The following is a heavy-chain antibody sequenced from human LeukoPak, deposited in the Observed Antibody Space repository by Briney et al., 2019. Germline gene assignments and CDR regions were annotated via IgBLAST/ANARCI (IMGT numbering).Heavy chain of an antibody. Sequence: GGSLRLSCATSGFTFSSYGMHWVRQAPGKGLEWMAFISFDETKEYYGDSVKGRFTISRDSSKNTLHLQMNSLRGEDTAMYYCVNSNFDPWGQGTLVTVSS. J-gene: IGHJ5*02. CDR1: GFTFSSYG. V-gene: IGHV3-30*02. CDR3: VNSNFDP. CDR2: ISFDETKE.